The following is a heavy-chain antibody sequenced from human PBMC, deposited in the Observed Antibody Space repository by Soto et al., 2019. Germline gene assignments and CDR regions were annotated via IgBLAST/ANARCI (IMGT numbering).Heavy chain of an antibody. Sequence: PGEALTVSCQGSGYTFSSYWIAWVGQMPGKGLEWMGIIFPRDFDTRYSPSFQGHVTISVDKSVNTAYLQWSSLRASDTALYYCARGYNTGWSINPYYIGFWDPETMVRVSS. CDR3: ARGYNTGWSINPYYIGF. D-gene: IGHD6-19*01. CDR1: GYTFSSYW. V-gene: IGHV5-51*01. J-gene: IGHJ4*01. CDR2: IFPRDFDT.